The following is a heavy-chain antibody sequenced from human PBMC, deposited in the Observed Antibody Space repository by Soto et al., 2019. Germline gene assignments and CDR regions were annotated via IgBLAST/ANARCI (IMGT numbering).Heavy chain of an antibody. J-gene: IGHJ2*01. V-gene: IGHV3-9*01. CDR2: ISWNSGSI. CDR3: AKGQYDFWSGWYFDL. D-gene: IGHD3-3*01. CDR1: GFTFDDYA. Sequence: EVQLVESGGGLVQPGRSLRLSCAASGFTFDDYAMHWVRQAPGKGLEWVSGISWNSGSIGYADCVKDRFTISRDNAKNSLYLQMNSLRAEDTALYYCAKGQYDFWSGWYFDLWGRGTLVTVSS.